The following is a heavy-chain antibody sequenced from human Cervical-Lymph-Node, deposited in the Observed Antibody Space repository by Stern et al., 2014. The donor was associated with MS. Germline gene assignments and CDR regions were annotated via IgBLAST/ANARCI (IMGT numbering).Heavy chain of an antibody. CDR1: GYSFTDYY. J-gene: IGHJ4*02. Sequence: QVQLLQPGTDVKKPGASAKVPCEASGYSFTDYYIHWVRQAPGQGLEWIGGINPATGATTYAQNFEGRVTMTRDTSITTAYMELSRLSSDDTAVYYCARDLADYRYYFDSWGPGTLVTVSS. D-gene: IGHD4-11*01. CDR3: ARDLADYRYYFDS. V-gene: IGHV1-2*02. CDR2: INPATGAT.